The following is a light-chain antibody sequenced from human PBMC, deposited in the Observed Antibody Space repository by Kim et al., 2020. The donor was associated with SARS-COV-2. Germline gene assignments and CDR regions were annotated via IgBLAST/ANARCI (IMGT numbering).Light chain of an antibody. CDR1: MLAKKY. V-gene: IGLV3-27*01. CDR3: YSAADNNWV. CDR2: KDS. J-gene: IGLJ3*02. Sequence: SVSPGQTARITCSGDMLAKKYARWFQQKPGPAPVLVIYKDSERPSGISGRLSGSSSGTTVTLTISGAQVEDEADYYCYSAADNNWVFGGGTKLTVL.